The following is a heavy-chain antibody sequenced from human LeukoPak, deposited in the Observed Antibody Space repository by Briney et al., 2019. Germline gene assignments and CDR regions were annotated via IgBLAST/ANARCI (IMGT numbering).Heavy chain of an antibody. J-gene: IGHJ4*02. Sequence: NASETLSLTCTVSGGSISSYYWSWIRQPPGKGLEWIGYIYYSGSTNYNPSLKSRVTISVDTSKNQFSLKLSSVTAADTAVYYCARLRRQQLVRARGKDWGQGTLVTVSS. D-gene: IGHD6-13*01. CDR2: IYYSGST. V-gene: IGHV4-59*08. CDR3: ARLRRQQLVRARGKD. CDR1: GGSISSYY.